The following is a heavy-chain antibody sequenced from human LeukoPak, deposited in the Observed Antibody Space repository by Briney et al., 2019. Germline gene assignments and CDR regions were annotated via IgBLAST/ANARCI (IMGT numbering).Heavy chain of an antibody. D-gene: IGHD2-15*01. Sequence: GGSLRLSCVASGFTFSDYEMNWVRQAPGKGLEWISYIRNSGSTTYYADSVKGRFTISRDNAENSLYLQMNSLRAEDTAVYYCARWPRDPTAYCSGGRCSPTYEVWGQGTLVSVSS. CDR3: ARWPRDPTAYCSGGRCSPTYEV. V-gene: IGHV3-48*03. J-gene: IGHJ4*02. CDR2: IRNSGSTT. CDR1: GFTFSDYE.